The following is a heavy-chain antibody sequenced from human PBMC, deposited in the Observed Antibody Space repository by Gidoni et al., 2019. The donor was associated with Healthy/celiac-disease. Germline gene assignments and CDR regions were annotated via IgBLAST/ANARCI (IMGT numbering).Heavy chain of an antibody. V-gene: IGHV1-2*02. Sequence: QVQLVQSGAEVKKPGASVKVSCKASGYTFTGYYRHWVRQAPGKGLDGMGWINPNSGGTNYAQKFQGRVTMTRDTSISTAYMELSRLRSDDTAVYYCASPVMTTGYGMDVWGQGTTVTVSS. J-gene: IGHJ6*02. CDR1: GYTFTGYY. D-gene: IGHD4-4*01. CDR2: INPNSGGT. CDR3: ASPVMTTGYGMDV.